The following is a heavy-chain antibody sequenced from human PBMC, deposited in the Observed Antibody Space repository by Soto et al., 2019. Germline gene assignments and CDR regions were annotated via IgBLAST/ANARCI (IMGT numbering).Heavy chain of an antibody. D-gene: IGHD4-17*01. CDR2: ISWNSGSI. CDR1: GFTFDDYA. V-gene: IGHV3-9*01. CDR3: AKSGPGAVSYYYYYYMDV. Sequence: EVQLVESGGGLVQPGRSLRLSCAASGFTFDDYAMHRVRQAPGKGLEWVSGISWNSGSIGYADSVKGRFTISRDNAKNSLYLQMNSLRAEDTALYYCAKSGPGAVSYYYYYYMDVWGKGTTVTVSS. J-gene: IGHJ6*03.